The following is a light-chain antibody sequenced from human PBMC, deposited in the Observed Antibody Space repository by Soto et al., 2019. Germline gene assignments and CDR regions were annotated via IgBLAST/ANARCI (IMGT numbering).Light chain of an antibody. CDR2: EVS. Sequence: QSALTQPASVSGSPGQSIPISCTGTSSDVGSYNLVSWYQQHPGKAPILMIYEVSKRPSGVSNRFSGSKSGNTASLTISGLQAEDEADYYCSSYAGSSRFDVFATGTKVTVL. CDR1: SSDVGSYNL. J-gene: IGLJ1*01. CDR3: SSYAGSSRFDV. V-gene: IGLV2-23*02.